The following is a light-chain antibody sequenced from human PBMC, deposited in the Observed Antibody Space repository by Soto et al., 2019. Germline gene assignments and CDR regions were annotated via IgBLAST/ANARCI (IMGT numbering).Light chain of an antibody. CDR1: SSDVGSYNR. CDR2: EVS. CDR3: SSYTSSSTPVV. J-gene: IGLJ2*01. V-gene: IGLV2-18*02. Sequence: QSVPTQPPSVSGSPGQSVTISCTGTSSDVGSYNRVSWYQQPPGTAPKLMIYEVSNRPSGVPDRFSGSKSGNTASLTISGLQAEDEADYYCSSYTSSSTPVVFGGGTKLTVL.